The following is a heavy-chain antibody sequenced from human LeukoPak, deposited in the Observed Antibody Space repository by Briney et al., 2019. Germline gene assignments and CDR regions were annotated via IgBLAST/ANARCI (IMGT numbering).Heavy chain of an antibody. V-gene: IGHV4-34*01. CDR1: GGSFSGYY. Sequence: SETLSLTCAVYGGSFSGYYWSWIRQPPGKGLEWIGEINHSGSTNYNPSLKSRVTISVDTSKNQFSLKLSSVTAADTAVYYCARWSGYNQDYWGQGTLVTVSS. D-gene: IGHD5-12*01. CDR2: INHSGST. CDR3: ARWSGYNQDY. J-gene: IGHJ4*02.